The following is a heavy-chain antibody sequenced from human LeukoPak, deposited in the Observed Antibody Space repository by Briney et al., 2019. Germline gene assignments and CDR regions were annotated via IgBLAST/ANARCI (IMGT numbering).Heavy chain of an antibody. J-gene: IGHJ4*02. D-gene: IGHD5-12*01. CDR3: ARAPIVATFDY. V-gene: IGHV4-39*07. CDR2: IYYSGST. Sequence: PSETLSLTCTVSGDSISSSSYYWRWVRQPPGGGLEWLWRIYYSGSTYYNPSLKSRVTKSVGTSKNQFSLKQDYDTAPDTAVYYCARAPIVATFDYWGKGTLVTVSS. CDR1: GDSISSSSYY.